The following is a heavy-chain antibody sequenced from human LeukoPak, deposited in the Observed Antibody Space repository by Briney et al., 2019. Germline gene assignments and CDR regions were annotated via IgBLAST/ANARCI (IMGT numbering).Heavy chain of an antibody. CDR2: MSPNSGNT. CDR1: GYTFTTYD. Sequence: ASVKVSCKTSGYTFTTYDINWVRQATGQGLEWMGWMSPNSGNTGYAQKFQGRVTMTRNTAISTAYMELSSLRSEDTAVYFCVRTPPNWGADYWGQGTLVTVSS. D-gene: IGHD7-27*01. CDR3: VRTPPNWGADY. J-gene: IGHJ4*02. V-gene: IGHV1-8*01.